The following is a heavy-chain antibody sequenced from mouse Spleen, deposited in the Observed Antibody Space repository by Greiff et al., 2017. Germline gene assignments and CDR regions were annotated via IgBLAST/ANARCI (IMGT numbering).Heavy chain of an antibody. CDR1: GYTFTSYY. CDR2: INPSNGGT. Sequence: QVQLQQSGAELVKPGASVKLSCKASGYTFTSYYMYWVKQRPGQGLEWIGEINPSNGGTNFNEKFKSKATLTVDKSSSTAYMQLSSLTSEDSAVYYCTRWYGLYYYAMDYWGQGTSVTVSS. V-gene: IGHV1S81*02. CDR3: TRWYGLYYYAMDY. J-gene: IGHJ4*01. D-gene: IGHD2-10*02.